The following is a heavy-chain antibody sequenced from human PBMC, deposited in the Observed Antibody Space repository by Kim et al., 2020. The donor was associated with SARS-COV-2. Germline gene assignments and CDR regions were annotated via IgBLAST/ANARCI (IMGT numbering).Heavy chain of an antibody. CDR2: ISGSGGSK. D-gene: IGHD2-8*02. J-gene: IGHJ6*02. CDR3: AKVRARLLGSYYYGMDV. Sequence: GGSLRLSCADSGFTFSSYAMSWVRQAPGKGLEWVSAISGSGGSKYYADSVKGRFTISRDNSKITQYLQLNSMRAEDTAVYYCAKVRARLLGSYYYGMDVWGQGTTVTVSS. V-gene: IGHV3-23*01. CDR1: GFTFSSYA.